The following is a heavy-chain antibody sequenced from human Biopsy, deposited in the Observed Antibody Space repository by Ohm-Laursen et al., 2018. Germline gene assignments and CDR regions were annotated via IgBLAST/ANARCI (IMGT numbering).Heavy chain of an antibody. Sequence: SSVKVSCKPPGGTFRNYGVNWVRQAPGQGLEWLGGNIPILGTGNYAQKFQVRVTVAADTSTSTATMELRSLRSDDTAVYYCATKLTGYFHHWGQGTLVIVSS. J-gene: IGHJ1*01. D-gene: IGHD3-9*01. CDR3: ATKLTGYFHH. CDR2: NIPILGTG. V-gene: IGHV1-69*06. CDR1: GGTFRNYG.